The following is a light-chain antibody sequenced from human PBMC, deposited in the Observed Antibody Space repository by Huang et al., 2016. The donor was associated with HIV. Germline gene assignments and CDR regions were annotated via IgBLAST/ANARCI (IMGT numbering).Light chain of an antibody. J-gene: IGKJ2*01. Sequence: EVVMTQSPATLSVSPGERATLPCRASQRVGNHLAWYQQKPGQPPRLLIYDTSTRVTGIPARFSGSGSATEFTLTISSLQSEDFAVYYCQQYNAGGTFGPGTKLEI. CDR3: QQYNAGGT. V-gene: IGKV3-15*01. CDR1: QRVGNH. CDR2: DTS.